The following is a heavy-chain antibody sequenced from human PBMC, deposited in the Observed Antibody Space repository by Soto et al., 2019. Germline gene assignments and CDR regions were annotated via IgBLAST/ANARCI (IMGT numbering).Heavy chain of an antibody. V-gene: IGHV1-18*04. J-gene: IGHJ5*02. Sequence: ASVKVSFKASGYPFTRYSIRWVRQAPGQGLEWMGWISGYNGDTEYSKNFQGRLTMTIDTPTTTASMELRSLRSDDTAVYYCARDMHAGFTHYFDPWGQGTLVTVSS. CDR1: GYPFTRYS. D-gene: IGHD1-26*01. CDR3: ARDMHAGFTHYFDP. CDR2: ISGYNGDT.